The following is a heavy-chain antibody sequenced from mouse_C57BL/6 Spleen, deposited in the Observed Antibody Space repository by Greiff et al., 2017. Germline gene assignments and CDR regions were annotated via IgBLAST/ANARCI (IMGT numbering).Heavy chain of an antibody. D-gene: IGHD2-5*01. V-gene: IGHV1-26*01. Sequence: VQLQQSGPELVKPGASVQISCKASGYTFTDYYMNWVQQSHGQSLEWIGDINPNNGGTSYNQKFKGKATLTVDKASSTAYMELRSLTSEDSAVYYCARSNYGYFEVWGTGTTVTVSS. CDR2: INPNNGGT. CDR1: GYTFTDYY. J-gene: IGHJ1*03. CDR3: ARSNYGYFEV.